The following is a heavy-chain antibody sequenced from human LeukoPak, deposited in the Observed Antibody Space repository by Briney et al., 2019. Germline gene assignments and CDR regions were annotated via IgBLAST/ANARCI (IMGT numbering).Heavy chain of an antibody. CDR1: GYTFTSYG. CDR3: ARGQVYCSGGSCLLQTTYYYYGMDV. J-gene: IGHJ6*02. D-gene: IGHD2-15*01. Sequence: ASVKVSCKASGYTFTSYGISWVRQAPGQGLEWMGWISAYNGNTNYAQKLQGRVTMTRNTSISTAYMELSSLGSEDTAVYYCARGQVYCSGGSCLLQTTYYYYGMDVWGQGTTVTVSS. CDR2: ISAYNGNT. V-gene: IGHV1-18*01.